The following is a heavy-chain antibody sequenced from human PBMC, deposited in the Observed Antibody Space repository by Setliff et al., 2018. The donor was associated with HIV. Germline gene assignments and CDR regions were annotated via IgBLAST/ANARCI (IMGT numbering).Heavy chain of an antibody. J-gene: IGHJ4*02. Sequence: SETLSLTCTVSGGSIVSSSYYWGWIRQPPGKGLEWIGYIYYSGSTNYNPSLKSRVTISVDTSKKQFSLKLTSVTAADTAVYYCARGTVITYFYDSSGSFDYWGQGTLVTVSS. CDR1: GGSIVSSSYY. D-gene: IGHD3-22*01. CDR2: IYYSGST. V-gene: IGHV4-61*05. CDR3: ARGTVITYFYDSSGSFDY.